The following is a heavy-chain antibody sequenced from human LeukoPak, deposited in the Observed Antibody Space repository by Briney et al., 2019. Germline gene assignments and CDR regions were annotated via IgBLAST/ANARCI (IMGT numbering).Heavy chain of an antibody. CDR1: GGTFSSYA. J-gene: IGHJ6*03. V-gene: IGHV1-69*05. Sequence: ASVKVSCKASGGTFSSYAISWVRQAPGQGLEWTGGIIPIFGTANYAQKFQGRVTITTDESTSTAYMELSSLRSEDTAVYYCARGSFWSGYYRYYYYMDVWGKGTTVTVSS. D-gene: IGHD3-3*01. CDR3: ARGSFWSGYYRYYYYMDV. CDR2: IIPIFGTA.